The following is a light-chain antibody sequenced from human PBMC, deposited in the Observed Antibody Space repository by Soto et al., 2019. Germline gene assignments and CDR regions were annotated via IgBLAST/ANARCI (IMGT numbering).Light chain of an antibody. V-gene: IGKV4-1*01. J-gene: IGKJ3*01. CDR2: WAS. CDR1: QSVLYSSNNKNY. CDR3: QHYYTTPFT. Sequence: DIVMTQSPDFLAVSLGERATINCKSSQSVLYSSNNKNYLAWYQQKPGQPPKLLIYWASTRESGVPDPFSGSGSGTDFTLTISSLQAEDVAVYYCQHYYTTPFTFGPGTKVDIK.